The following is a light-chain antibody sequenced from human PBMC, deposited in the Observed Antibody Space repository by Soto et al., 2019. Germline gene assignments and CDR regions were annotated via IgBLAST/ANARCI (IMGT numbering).Light chain of an antibody. CDR1: SSNIGGNY. Sequence: QSALTQPPSVSEAPGQTVTISCSGSSSNIGGNYVSWYQVVPRTAPKLLIYDNMKRHSGIPDRFSGSKSGTSATLGITELQIGDEAEYFCGTWDSSLGTVVFGGGTKVTVL. CDR2: DNM. V-gene: IGLV1-51*01. J-gene: IGLJ2*01. CDR3: GTWDSSLGTVV.